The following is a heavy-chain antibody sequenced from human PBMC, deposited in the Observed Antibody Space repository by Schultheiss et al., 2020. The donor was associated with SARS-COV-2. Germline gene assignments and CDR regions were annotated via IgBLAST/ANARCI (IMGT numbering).Heavy chain of an antibody. J-gene: IGHJ4*02. CDR3: TTGEEGVATLIDY. D-gene: IGHD5-12*01. V-gene: IGHV3-52*01. Sequence: GESLKISCAASGFTFSSSWLHWVCQAPEKGLEWVADIKCDGSDKYYVDSVKGRFTISRDNAKNSLYLQMNSLKTEDTAVYYCTTGEEGVATLIDYWGQGTLVTVSS. CDR1: GFTFSSSW. CDR2: IKCDGSDK.